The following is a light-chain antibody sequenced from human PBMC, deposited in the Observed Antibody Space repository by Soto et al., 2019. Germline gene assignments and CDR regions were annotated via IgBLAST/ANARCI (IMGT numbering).Light chain of an antibody. CDR2: LNSDGSH. Sequence: QLVLTQSPPASASLGASVKLTCTLSSGHSSYTIAWHQQQPEKGPRYLMKLNSDGSHNKWDGIPDRFSGSSSGAERYLTISSLQSEDEADYYCQTWGIGMQVFGGGTKLTVL. J-gene: IGLJ2*01. V-gene: IGLV4-69*01. CDR1: SGHSSYT. CDR3: QTWGIGMQV.